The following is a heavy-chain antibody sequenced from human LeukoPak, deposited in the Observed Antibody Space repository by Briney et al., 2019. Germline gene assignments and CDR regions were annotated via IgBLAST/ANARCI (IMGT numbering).Heavy chain of an antibody. CDR3: ARDHLAVAGTYYFDY. CDR1: GFTFSSYN. J-gene: IGHJ4*02. CDR2: ISSATYI. V-gene: IGHV3-21*01. Sequence: GGSLRLSCAASGFTFSSYNMIWVRRAPGKGLEWVSSISSATYIYYTDSLKGRFTISRDNSKNTLYLQMNSLRAEDTAVYYCARDHLAVAGTYYFDYWGQGTLVTVSS. D-gene: IGHD6-19*01.